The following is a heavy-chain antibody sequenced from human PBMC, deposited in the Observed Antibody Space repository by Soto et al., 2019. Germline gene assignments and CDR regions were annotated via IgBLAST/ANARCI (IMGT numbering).Heavy chain of an antibody. Sequence: PGGSLRLSCAASGFSFEDYTMHWVRHGPGKGPEWISLISWDGGRTLYSDSVKGRFIISRDNSKNSLYLQMNSLTTEDTALYYCARETYEILTVHQRYFDYWGEG. V-gene: IGHV3-43*01. CDR3: ARETYEILTVHQRYFDY. CDR2: ISWDGGRT. D-gene: IGHD3-9*01. CDR1: GFSFEDYT. J-gene: IGHJ4*02.